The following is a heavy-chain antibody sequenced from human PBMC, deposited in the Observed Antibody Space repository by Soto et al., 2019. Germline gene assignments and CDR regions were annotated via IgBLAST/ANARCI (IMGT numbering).Heavy chain of an antibody. CDR2: INPDNGNT. D-gene: IGHD2-15*01. CDR3: ARGIATGQRDP. V-gene: IGHV1-3*01. Sequence: ASVRVSCKASGYTFTRYTMNWVRQAPGQRLEWMGWINPDNGNTKSSQKFQYRVIITRDTSASTAYMDLRSLRSEDTAVYYCARGIATGQRDPWGQGTLVTVSS. J-gene: IGHJ5*02. CDR1: GYTFTRYT.